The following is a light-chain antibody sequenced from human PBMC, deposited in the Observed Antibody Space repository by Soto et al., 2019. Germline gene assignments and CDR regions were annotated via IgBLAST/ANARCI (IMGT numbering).Light chain of an antibody. J-gene: IGKJ1*01. Sequence: EIVMTQSPPTLSVSPGERATLSCRASKSVSSSLAWYRHKPGQAPRLLIYGASTRATGIPARFSGSGSGTEFTLTISSLQSEDLAVYYCQQYKDWLTWTFGQGTKVEI. V-gene: IGKV3-15*01. CDR1: KSVSSS. CDR2: GAS. CDR3: QQYKDWLTWT.